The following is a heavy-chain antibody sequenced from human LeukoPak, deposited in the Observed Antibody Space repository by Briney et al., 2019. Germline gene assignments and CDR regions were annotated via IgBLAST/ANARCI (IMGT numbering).Heavy chain of an antibody. Sequence: PGGSLRLSXAASGFTFSSYEMNWVRQAPGKGLEWVSYISSSGSTIYYADSVKGRFTISRDNAKNSLYLQMSSLRAEDTAVYYCAKVVTGYCSTTSCPFDSWGQGTLVTVSS. CDR2: ISSSGSTI. D-gene: IGHD2-2*01. V-gene: IGHV3-48*03. J-gene: IGHJ4*02. CDR1: GFTFSSYE. CDR3: AKVVTGYCSTTSCPFDS.